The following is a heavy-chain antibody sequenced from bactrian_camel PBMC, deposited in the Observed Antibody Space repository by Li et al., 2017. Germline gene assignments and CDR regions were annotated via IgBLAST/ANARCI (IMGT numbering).Heavy chain of an antibody. CDR2: MYSGESST. Sequence: HVQLVESGGASVQAGDSLTLSCAASGLHDHIGYCMGWFRQAPGKEREGVAQMYSGESSTYYADSVKGRFTISHDNAKRTLYLQMNNLKPEDTAMYYCVADCELRYGHFDFEIGSRGQGTQVTV. J-gene: IGHJ4*01. CDR3: VADCELRYGHFDFEIGS. D-gene: IGHD1*01. CDR1: GLHDHIGYC. V-gene: IGHV3-3*01.